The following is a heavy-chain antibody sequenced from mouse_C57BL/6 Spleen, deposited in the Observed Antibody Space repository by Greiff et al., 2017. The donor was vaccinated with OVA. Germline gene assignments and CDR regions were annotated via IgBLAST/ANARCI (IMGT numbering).Heavy chain of an antibody. CDR3: ARRYYGSHWYFDV. Sequence: VQLQQSGPELVKPGASVKISCKASGYTFTDYYMNWVKQSHGKSLEWIGDLNPNNGGTSYNQKLKGKATLTVDKSSSTSYMELRSLTSEDSAVYYCARRYYGSHWYFDVWGTGTTVTVSS. CDR1: GYTFTDYY. V-gene: IGHV1-26*01. D-gene: IGHD1-1*01. J-gene: IGHJ1*03. CDR2: LNPNNGGT.